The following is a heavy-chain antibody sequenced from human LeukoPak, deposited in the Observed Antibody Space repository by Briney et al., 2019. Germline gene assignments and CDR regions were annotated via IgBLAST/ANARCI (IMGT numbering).Heavy chain of an antibody. J-gene: IGHJ3*02. D-gene: IGHD6-13*01. Sequence: SETLSLTCTVSGGSISSYYWSWIRQPPGKGLEWIGYIYYSGSTNYNPSLKSRVTISVDTSMNQFSLKLSSVTAADTAVYYWAREGSSPVSFDIWGQGTMVTVSS. V-gene: IGHV4-59*01. CDR2: IYYSGST. CDR3: AREGSSPVSFDI. CDR1: GGSISSYY.